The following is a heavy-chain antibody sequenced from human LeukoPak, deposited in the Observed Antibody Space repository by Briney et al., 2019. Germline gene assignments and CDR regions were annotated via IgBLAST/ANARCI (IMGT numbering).Heavy chain of an antibody. CDR2: ISYDGSNK. D-gene: IGHD3-22*01. CDR1: GFTFSSYG. V-gene: IGHV3-30*03. Sequence: GGSLRLSCAASGFTFSSYGMHWVRQAPGKGLEWVAVISYDGSNKYYADSVKGRFTISRDNSKNTLYLQMNSLRAEDTAVYYCASPGSKNYYDSSGYYSYWGQGTLVTISS. J-gene: IGHJ4*02. CDR3: ASPGSKNYYDSSGYYSY.